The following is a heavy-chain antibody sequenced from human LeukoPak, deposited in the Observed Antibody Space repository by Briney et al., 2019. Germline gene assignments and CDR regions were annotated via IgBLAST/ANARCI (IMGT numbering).Heavy chain of an antibody. CDR2: INSDGSST. J-gene: IGHJ5*02. CDR3: ARGGAVPANCFDP. CDR1: GFTFSGYW. D-gene: IGHD2-2*01. Sequence: GRSLRLSCAAAGFTFSGYWMHWVRQAPGKGLVWVSRINSDGSSTTYAGSVKGRFTISRDNARNTLYLQMNTLRAEDTAVYYCARGGAVPANCFDPWGQGTLVSVSS. V-gene: IGHV3-74*01.